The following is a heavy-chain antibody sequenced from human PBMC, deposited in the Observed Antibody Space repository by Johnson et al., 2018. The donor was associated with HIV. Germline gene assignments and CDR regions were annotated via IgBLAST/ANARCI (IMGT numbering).Heavy chain of an antibody. Sequence: VQLVESGGGVVQPGRSLRLSCAVSGIIFSHYGMHWVRRAPGKGLEWVALISYDGSNKYYADSVKGRFTISRDTSKNTLYLQMNSLRAEDTAVYYCARDQGGNHNAFDIWGQGTMVTVSS. J-gene: IGHJ3*02. CDR2: ISYDGSNK. V-gene: IGHV3-30*03. D-gene: IGHD1-14*01. CDR3: ARDQGGNHNAFDI. CDR1: GIIFSHYG.